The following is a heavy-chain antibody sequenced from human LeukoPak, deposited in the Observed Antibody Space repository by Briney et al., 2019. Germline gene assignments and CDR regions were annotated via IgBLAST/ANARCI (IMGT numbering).Heavy chain of an antibody. Sequence: PSETLSLTCTVSGYSISSGYYWGWIRQPPGKGLEWIGSIYHSGSTYYNPSLKSRVTISIDTSKNQFSLKLSSVTAADTAVYYCARVVTVNWFDPWGQGTLVTVSS. D-gene: IGHD4-17*01. CDR3: ARVVTVNWFDP. J-gene: IGHJ5*02. CDR1: GYSISSGYY. V-gene: IGHV4-38-2*02. CDR2: IYHSGST.